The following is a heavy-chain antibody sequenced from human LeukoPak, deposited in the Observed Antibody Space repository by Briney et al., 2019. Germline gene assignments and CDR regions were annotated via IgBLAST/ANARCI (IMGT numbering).Heavy chain of an antibody. CDR3: ARDRRYYDSSGPDAFDI. D-gene: IGHD3-22*01. Sequence: SETLSLTCTVSGGSLSSGGYYWRWIRQHPGKGLEWIGYIYYSGSTYYNPSLKSRVTISVDTSKNQFSLKLSSVTAADTAVYYCARDRRYYDSSGPDAFDIWGQGTMVTVSS. CDR1: GGSLSSGGYY. CDR2: IYYSGST. V-gene: IGHV4-31*03. J-gene: IGHJ3*02.